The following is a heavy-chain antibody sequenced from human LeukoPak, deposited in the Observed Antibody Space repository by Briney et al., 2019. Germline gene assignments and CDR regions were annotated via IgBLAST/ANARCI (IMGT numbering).Heavy chain of an antibody. Sequence: ASVTVSCKASGYTFTSYGISWVRQAPGQGLEWMGWISAYNGNTNYAQKLQGRVTMTTDTSTSTAYMELRSLRSDDTAVYYCARDLGSGPSDAFDIWGQGTMVTVSS. CDR3: ARDLGSGPSDAFDI. CDR1: GYTFTSYG. J-gene: IGHJ3*02. CDR2: ISAYNGNT. V-gene: IGHV1-18*01. D-gene: IGHD3-10*01.